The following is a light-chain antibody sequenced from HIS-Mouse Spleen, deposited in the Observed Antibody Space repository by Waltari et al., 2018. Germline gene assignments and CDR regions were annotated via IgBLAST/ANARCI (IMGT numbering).Light chain of an antibody. J-gene: IGKJ1*01. CDR2: AAS. Sequence: DIQLTQSPSFLSASVGDRVTITCRASQGISSYLAWYQQKPGKAPQLLIYAASTLQSGVPSRFSGSGSGTAFTLTISSLQPEDFATYYCQQLNSYPPTFGQGTKVEIK. CDR3: QQLNSYPPT. CDR1: QGISSY. V-gene: IGKV1-9*01.